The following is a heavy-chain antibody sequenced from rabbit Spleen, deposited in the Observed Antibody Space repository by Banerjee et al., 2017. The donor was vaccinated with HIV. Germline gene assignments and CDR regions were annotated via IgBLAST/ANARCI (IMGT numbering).Heavy chain of an antibody. CDR2: IYTGSDRT. CDR1: GFSFSSGYD. V-gene: IGHV1S45*01. Sequence: QEQLVESGGGLVQPEGSLTLTCTASGFSFSSGYDMCWVRQAPGKGLEWIGYIYTGSDRTWYASWAKGRFTISKTSSTTVTLQMTSLTVADTAPYFCGGGASGVNGFKLWGPGTLVTVS. CDR3: GGGASGVNGFKL. D-gene: IGHD1-1*01. J-gene: IGHJ4*01.